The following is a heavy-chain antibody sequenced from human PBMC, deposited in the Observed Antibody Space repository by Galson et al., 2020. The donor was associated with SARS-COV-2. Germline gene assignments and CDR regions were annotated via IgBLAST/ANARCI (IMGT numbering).Heavy chain of an antibody. V-gene: IGHV1-2*02. D-gene: IGHD5-18*01. CDR2: INPNSGGT. J-gene: IGHJ3*02. Sequence: ASVKVSCKASGYNLTGYYMHWVRQAPGQGLEWMGWINPNSGGTNYAQKFQGRVTMTRDTSISIAYMELSRLRSDDTAVYYCARDGTAMVTNGFDIWGQGTMVTVSS. CDR1: GYNLTGYY. CDR3: ARDGTAMVTNGFDI.